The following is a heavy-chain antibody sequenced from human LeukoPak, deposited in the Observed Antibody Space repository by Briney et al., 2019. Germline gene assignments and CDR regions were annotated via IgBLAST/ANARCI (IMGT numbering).Heavy chain of an antibody. CDR1: VDSISSYY. CDR2: IYYSGST. D-gene: IGHD6-19*01. J-gene: IGHJ4*02. V-gene: IGHV4-59*12. CDR3: AREGWRAVAGFLDY. Sequence: SETLSLTCTVSVDSISSYYRSWIRQSPGKGLEWIGYIYYSGSTYYHPSLTSRVTISVDTSKNQFSLRLTSVTAADTAVYYCAREGWRAVAGFLDYWGQGTLVTVS.